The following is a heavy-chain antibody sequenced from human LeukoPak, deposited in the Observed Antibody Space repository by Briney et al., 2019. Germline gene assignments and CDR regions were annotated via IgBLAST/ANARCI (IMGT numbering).Heavy chain of an antibody. CDR3: ARSLVGIPNWFDP. V-gene: IGHV3-7*04. D-gene: IGHD2-15*01. Sequence: GGSLRLSCAASGFSFSSYAMNWVRLAPGKGLEWVANIRKDGSEKYYVDSVRGRFTISRDNAKNSLYLQMNSLRAEDTAVYYCARSLVGIPNWFDPWGQGTLVTVSS. J-gene: IGHJ5*02. CDR2: IRKDGSEK. CDR1: GFSFSSYA.